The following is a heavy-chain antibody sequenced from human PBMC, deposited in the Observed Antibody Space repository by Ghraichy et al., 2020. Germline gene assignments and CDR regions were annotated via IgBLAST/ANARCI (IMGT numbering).Heavy chain of an antibody. CDR1: GYSISSGYY. CDR2: IYHSGST. D-gene: IGHD3-10*01. CDR3: AREYMDRGVTPDY. Sequence: SETLSLTCTVSGYSISSGYYWGWIRQPPGKGLEWIGRIYHSGSTYYNPPHKSRVTISEDTSKNQFSLKMSSVTAADTAVYYCAREYMDRGVTPDYWGQGTLVTVSS. J-gene: IGHJ4*02. V-gene: IGHV4-38-2*02.